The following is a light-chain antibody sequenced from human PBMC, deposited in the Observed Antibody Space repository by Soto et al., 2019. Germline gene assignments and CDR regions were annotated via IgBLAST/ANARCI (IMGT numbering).Light chain of an antibody. CDR3: QQYNSYST. CDR1: QSVSTW. Sequence: DIQMTQSPSTLSASVGDRVTITCRASQSVSTWVAWYQQKPGKAPKLLIYKASSLGSGVPSRFSGRGSGTEFTLTINSLQPDDFATYYCQQYNSYSTFGQGTKV. V-gene: IGKV1-5*03. J-gene: IGKJ1*01. CDR2: KAS.